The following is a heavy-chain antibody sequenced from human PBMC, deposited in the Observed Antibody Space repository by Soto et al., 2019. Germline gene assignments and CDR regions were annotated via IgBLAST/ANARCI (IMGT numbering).Heavy chain of an antibody. Sequence: QVQLVQSGAEVKKPGASVKVSCKASGYTFSSYDINWVRQATGQGLEWMGWLNPNSGDTGYAQKFQGRVTLTRNTSINTADLELSSLTSDATAVYYCATSGGGWYLYWGQGTLVTVSS. CDR3: ATSGGGWYLY. J-gene: IGHJ4*02. CDR1: GYTFSSYD. CDR2: LNPNSGDT. D-gene: IGHD6-19*01. V-gene: IGHV1-8*01.